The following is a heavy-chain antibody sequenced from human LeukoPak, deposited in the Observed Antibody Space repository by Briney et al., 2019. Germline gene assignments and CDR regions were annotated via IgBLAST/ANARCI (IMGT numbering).Heavy chain of an antibody. CDR3: ARGLRLRRVPAARGDYYFDY. J-gene: IGHJ4*02. CDR2: MNPNSGNT. Sequence: ASVKVSCKASGYTFTSYDINRVRQATGQGLEWMGWMNPNSGNTGYAQKFQGRVTMTRNTSISTAYMELSSLRSEDTAVYYCARGLRLRRVPAARGDYYFDYWGQGNLVTVSS. CDR1: GYTFTSYD. D-gene: IGHD2-2*01. V-gene: IGHV1-8*01.